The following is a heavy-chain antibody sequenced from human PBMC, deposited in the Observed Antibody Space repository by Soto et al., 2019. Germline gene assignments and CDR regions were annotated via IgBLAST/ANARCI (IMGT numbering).Heavy chain of an antibody. CDR3: AIYRCSPRFHDLKDV. V-gene: IGHV3-74*01. CDR2: INSDGSST. J-gene: IGHJ6*03. Sequence: PGGSLRLSCAASGFTFSSYWMHWVRQAPGKGLVWVSRINSDGSSTSYADSVKGRFTISRDNAKNTLYLQMNSLRAEDTAVYYCAIYRCSPRFHDLKDVSGKGTS. D-gene: IGHD2-2*01. CDR1: GFTFSSYW.